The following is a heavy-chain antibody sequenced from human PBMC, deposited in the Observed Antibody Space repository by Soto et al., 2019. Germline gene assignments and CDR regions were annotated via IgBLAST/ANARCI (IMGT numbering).Heavy chain of an antibody. J-gene: IGHJ5*02. V-gene: IGHV3-23*01. CDR2: ISGSGGST. D-gene: IGHD3-3*01. CDR1: GFTFSSYA. Sequence: GGSLRLSCAASGFTFSSYAMSWVRQAPGKGLEWVSAISGSGGSTYYADSVKGRFTISRDNSKNTLYLQMNSLRAEDTAVYYCARVNSSYDFWSGYPRTYWWFDPWGQGTLVTVSS. CDR3: ARVNSSYDFWSGYPRTYWWFDP.